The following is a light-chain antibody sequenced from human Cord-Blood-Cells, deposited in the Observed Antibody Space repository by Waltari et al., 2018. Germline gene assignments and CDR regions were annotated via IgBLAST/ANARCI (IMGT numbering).Light chain of an antibody. Sequence: QSALTQPASVSGSPGQSITISCTGTSSDVGSYNIVSWYQQHPGKAPKRMIYEVSKRPSGVSNRFSGSKSGNTASLTISGLQAEDEADYYCCSYAGSYVVFGGGTKLTVL. CDR3: CSYAGSYVV. J-gene: IGLJ2*01. CDR1: SSDVGSYNI. V-gene: IGLV2-23*02. CDR2: EVS.